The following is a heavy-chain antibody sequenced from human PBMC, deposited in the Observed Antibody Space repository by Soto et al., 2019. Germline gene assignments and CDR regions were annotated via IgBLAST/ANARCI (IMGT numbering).Heavy chain of an antibody. CDR3: AKDHGTKLRYFDWLPFDP. J-gene: IGHJ5*02. Sequence: GGSLRLSCAASGFTFSSYAMSWVRQAPGKGLEWVSATSGSGGSTYYADSVKGRFTISRDNSKNTLYLQMNSLRAEDTAVYYCAKDHGTKLRYFDWLPFDPWGQGTLVTVSS. CDR1: GFTFSSYA. V-gene: IGHV3-23*01. D-gene: IGHD3-9*01. CDR2: TSGSGGST.